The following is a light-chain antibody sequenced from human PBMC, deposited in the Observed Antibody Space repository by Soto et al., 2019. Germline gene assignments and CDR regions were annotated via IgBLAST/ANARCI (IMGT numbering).Light chain of an antibody. J-gene: IGKJ4*01. CDR1: QSVSSY. V-gene: IGKV3-11*01. CDR3: QQRSSWPLT. CDR2: DAS. Sequence: EIVLTQSPATLSLSPGERATLTCRASQSVSSYLAWYQQKPGQAPRLLIYDASSRATGIPARFSGSGSGTDFTLTISSLEPEDFALYYCQQRSSWPLTFGGGTKVEIK.